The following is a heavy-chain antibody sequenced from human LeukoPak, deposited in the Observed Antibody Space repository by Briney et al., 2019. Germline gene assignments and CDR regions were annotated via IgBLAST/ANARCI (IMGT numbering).Heavy chain of an antibody. J-gene: IGHJ4*02. CDR3: ARAPESDGYNLGHFDY. D-gene: IGHD5-24*01. CDR2: IYYSGST. V-gene: IGHV4-31*03. CDR1: GGSISSGGYY. Sequence: SQTLSLTCTVSGGSISSGGYYWIWIRQHPGQGLEWIGYIYYSGSTYYNPSLKSRVTISVDTSKNQFSLKLSSVTAADTAVYYCARAPESDGYNLGHFDYWGQGTLVTVSS.